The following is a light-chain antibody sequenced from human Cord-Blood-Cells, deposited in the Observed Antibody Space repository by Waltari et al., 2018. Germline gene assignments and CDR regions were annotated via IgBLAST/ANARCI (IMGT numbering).Light chain of an antibody. CDR3: QQYNNWPPCS. Sequence: EIVMTQSPATLSVSPGERATLSCRASQSVSSNLAWYQQKPGQAPRLLIYGASTRATGSPARFSGSGSGTEFTLTISSLQSEDFAGYYCQQYNNWPPCSFGQGTKLEIK. CDR1: QSVSSN. V-gene: IGKV3-15*01. J-gene: IGKJ2*04. CDR2: GAS.